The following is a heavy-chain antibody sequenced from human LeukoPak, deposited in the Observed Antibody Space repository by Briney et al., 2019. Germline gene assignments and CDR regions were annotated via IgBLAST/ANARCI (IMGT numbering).Heavy chain of an antibody. D-gene: IGHD2-2*01. J-gene: IGHJ5*02. CDR3: ARDTRHRYCSSTICYRGWLDP. V-gene: IGHV1-69*13. CDR2: LIPIFGTA. CDR1: RGTFSTYA. Sequence: APVKVSCKASRGTFSTYAISWVRQAPGQGLEWMGGLIPIFGTANYAQKFQGRVTITADESTSTAYMELSSLRSEDTAVYYCARDTRHRYCSSTICYRGWLDPWGQGTLVTVSS.